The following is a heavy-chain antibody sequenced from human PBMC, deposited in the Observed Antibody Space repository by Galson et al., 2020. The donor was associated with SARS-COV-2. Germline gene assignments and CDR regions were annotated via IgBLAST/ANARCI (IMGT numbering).Heavy chain of an antibody. Sequence: ETLSLTCTVSGGSISSSSYYWGWIRQPPGKGLEWIGSIYYSGSTYYNPSLKSRVTISVDTSKNQFSLKLSSVTAADTAVYYCARHDVPGVVITPCFDYWGQGTLVTVSS. CDR1: GGSISSSSYY. J-gene: IGHJ4*02. V-gene: IGHV4-39*01. D-gene: IGHD3-22*01. CDR3: ARHDVPGVVITPCFDY. CDR2: IYYSGST.